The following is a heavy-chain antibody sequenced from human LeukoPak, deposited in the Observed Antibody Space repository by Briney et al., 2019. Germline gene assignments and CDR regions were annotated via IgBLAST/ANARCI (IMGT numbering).Heavy chain of an antibody. CDR3: ARDQGSGWPRWFDP. V-gene: IGHV4-34*01. J-gene: IGHJ5*02. CDR1: GGSFSGYY. Sequence: PSETLSLTCAVYGGSFSGYYWSWIRQPPGKGLEWIGEINHSGSTNYNPSLKSRVTMSVDTSKNQFSLKLSSVTAADTAVYYCARDQGSGWPRWFDPWGQGTLVTVSS. CDR2: INHSGST. D-gene: IGHD6-19*01.